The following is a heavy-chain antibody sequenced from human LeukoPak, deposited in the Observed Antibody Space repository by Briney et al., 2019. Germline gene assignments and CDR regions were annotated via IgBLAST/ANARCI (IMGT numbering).Heavy chain of an antibody. D-gene: IGHD3-9*01. CDR1: GYTFTSYG. CDR3: AREYFDWSVNWFDP. J-gene: IGHJ5*02. V-gene: IGHV1-18*01. Sequence: ASVKVSCKASGYTFTSYGISWVRQAPGQGLEWMGWISAYNGNTNYAQKLQGRVTMTTDTSTSTAYMELRSLRSDDTAVYYCAREYFDWSVNWFDPWGQGTLVTVSS. CDR2: ISAYNGNT.